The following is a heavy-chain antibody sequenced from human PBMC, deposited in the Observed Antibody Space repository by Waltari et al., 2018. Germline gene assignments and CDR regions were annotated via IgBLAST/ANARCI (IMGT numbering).Heavy chain of an antibody. CDR2: IYSGGST. Sequence: EVQLVESGGGLIQPGGSLRLSCAASGFTVSSNYMSWVRQAPGKGLEWGSVIYSGGSTYYADSVKGRFTISRDNSKNTLYLQMNSLRAEDTAVYYCARDRGKILRYFDWLGYYGMDVWGQGTTVTVSS. V-gene: IGHV3-53*01. D-gene: IGHD3-9*01. CDR3: ARDRGKILRYFDWLGYYGMDV. CDR1: GFTVSSNY. J-gene: IGHJ6*02.